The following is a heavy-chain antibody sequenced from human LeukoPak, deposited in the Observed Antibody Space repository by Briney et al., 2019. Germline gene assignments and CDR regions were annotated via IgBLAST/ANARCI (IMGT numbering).Heavy chain of an antibody. CDR2: ISYDATSK. CDR3: AREEYYYDSGLDY. CDR1: GITFSTNA. J-gene: IGHJ4*02. V-gene: IGHV3-30*17. D-gene: IGHD3-22*01. Sequence: QPGGSLRLSCAASGITFSTNAMHWVRQAPGKGLEWVAVISYDATSKYYADSVKGRFAISRDNSKNTLYLQMNSLRAEDMAVYYCAREEYYYDSGLDYWGQGTLVTVAP.